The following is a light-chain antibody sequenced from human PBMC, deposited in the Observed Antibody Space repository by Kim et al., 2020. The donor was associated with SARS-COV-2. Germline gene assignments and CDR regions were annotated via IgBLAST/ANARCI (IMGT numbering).Light chain of an antibody. CDR3: QTWGTGMGV. Sequence: ASVKLTCTRSSGHSSYAIAWHQQQPEKGPRYLMKLNSDGSHSKGDGIPDRFSGSSSGAERYLTISSLQSEDEADYYCQTWGTGMGVFGGGTKLTVL. CDR2: LNSDGSH. CDR1: SGHSSYA. J-gene: IGLJ3*02. V-gene: IGLV4-69*01.